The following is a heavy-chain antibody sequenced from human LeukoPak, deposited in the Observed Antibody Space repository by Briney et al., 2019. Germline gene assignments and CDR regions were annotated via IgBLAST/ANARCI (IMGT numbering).Heavy chain of an antibody. J-gene: IGHJ5*02. CDR2: IYHSGST. D-gene: IGHD2-2*01. V-gene: IGHV4-30-2*01. CDR1: GGSISSGGYS. Sequence: SETLSLTCAVSGGSISSGGYSWSWIRQPPGKGLEWTGYIYHSGSTYYNPSLKSRVTISVDRSKNQFSLKLSSVTAADTAVYYCATYIVVVPAAIGWFDPWGQGTLVTVSS. CDR3: ATYIVVVPAAIGWFDP.